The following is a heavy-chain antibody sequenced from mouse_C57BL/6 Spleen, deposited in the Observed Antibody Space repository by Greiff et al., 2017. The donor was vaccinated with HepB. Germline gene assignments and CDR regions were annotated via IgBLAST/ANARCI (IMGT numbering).Heavy chain of an antibody. D-gene: IGHD1-1*01. CDR2: INPGSGGT. J-gene: IGHJ3*01. CDR3: ARLYGSRFAY. V-gene: IGHV1-54*01. CDR1: GYAFTNYL. Sequence: VQLQQSGAELVRPGTSVKVSCKASGYAFTNYLIEWVKQRPGQGLEWIGVINPGSGGTNYNEKFKGKATLTADKSSSTAYMQLSSLTSEDSAVYFCARLYGSRFAYWGQGTLVTVSA.